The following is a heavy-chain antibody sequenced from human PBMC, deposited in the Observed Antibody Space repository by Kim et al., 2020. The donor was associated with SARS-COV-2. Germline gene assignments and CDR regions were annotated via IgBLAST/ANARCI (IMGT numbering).Heavy chain of an antibody. D-gene: IGHD6-19*01. V-gene: IGHV3-7*01. Sequence: GGSLRLSCAASGFTFSTYWMSWVRQAPGKGLEWVANIKQDGSEKYYVDSVKGRFTISKDNAKNSLYLQMNSLSAEDTAVYYCAREPSGSLDYWGQGTLVTVPS. CDR3: AREPSGSLDY. CDR2: IKQDGSEK. CDR1: GFTFSTYW. J-gene: IGHJ4*02.